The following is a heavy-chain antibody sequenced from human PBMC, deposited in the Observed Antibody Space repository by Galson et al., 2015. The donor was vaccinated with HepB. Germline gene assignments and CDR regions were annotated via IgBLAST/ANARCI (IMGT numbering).Heavy chain of an antibody. CDR1: GFTFSSYA. D-gene: IGHD3-3*01. Sequence: SLRLSCAASGFTFSSYAMSWVRQAPGKGLEWVSAISGSGGSTYYADSVKGRFTISRDNSKNTLYLQMNSLRAEDTAVYYCAKALRFLEWLGPSNSPDYYYMDVWGKGTTVTVSS. CDR2: ISGSGGST. J-gene: IGHJ6*03. V-gene: IGHV3-23*01. CDR3: AKALRFLEWLGPSNSPDYYYMDV.